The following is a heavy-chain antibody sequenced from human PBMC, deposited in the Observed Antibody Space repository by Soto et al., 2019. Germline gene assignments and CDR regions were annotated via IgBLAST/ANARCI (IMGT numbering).Heavy chain of an antibody. CDR3: ARTYCTTTACQANGIDV. CDR1: AGSVSSGSYY. CDR2: IYYSGTT. J-gene: IGHJ6*02. Sequence: PSETLSLTGTASAGSVSSGSYYWTWIRKPPEKGLEWLGYIYYSGTTNYNPPLKSRITISVDTSGNQFSLKLSSVTAADTAVYFCARTYCTTTACQANGIDVWCQGTTVTVSS. D-gene: IGHD4-4*01. V-gene: IGHV4-61*01.